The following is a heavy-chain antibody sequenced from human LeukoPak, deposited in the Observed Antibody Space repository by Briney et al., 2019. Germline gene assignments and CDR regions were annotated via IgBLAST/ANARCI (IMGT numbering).Heavy chain of an antibody. V-gene: IGHV3-33*01. D-gene: IGHD5-18*01. CDR1: GFTFSSYG. J-gene: IGHJ4*02. Sequence: PGGSLRLSCAASGFTFSSYGMHWVRQAPGKGLEWVAVIWYDGSNKYYADSVKGRFTISRDNSKNTLYLQMNSLRAEDTAVYYCARGYGGYSYAPPPSDYWGQGTLVTVSS. CDR2: IWYDGSNK. CDR3: ARGYGGYSYAPPPSDY.